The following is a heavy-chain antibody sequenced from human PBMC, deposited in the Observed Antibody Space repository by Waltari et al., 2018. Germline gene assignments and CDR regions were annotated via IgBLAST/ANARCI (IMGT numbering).Heavy chain of an antibody. V-gene: IGHV4-59*01. CDR1: GGSISSYY. J-gene: IGHJ5*02. Sequence: QVQLQESGPGLVKPSETLSLTCTVSGGSISSYYWSWLRQPPGKGLEWIGYIYYVGSTNYNPSLKSRVTISVDTSKNQFSLKLSSVTAADTAVYYCARGGSSGWYGKSWFDPWGQGTLVTVSS. CDR3: ARGGSSGWYGKSWFDP. D-gene: IGHD6-19*01. CDR2: IYYVGST.